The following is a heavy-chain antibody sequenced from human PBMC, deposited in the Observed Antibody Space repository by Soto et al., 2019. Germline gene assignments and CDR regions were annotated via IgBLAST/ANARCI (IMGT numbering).Heavy chain of an antibody. CDR2: INPNSGGT. J-gene: IGHJ3*02. Sequence: ASVKVSCKASGYTFTGYYMRWVRQAPGQGLEWMGWINPNSGGTNYAQKFQGWVTMTRDTSISTAYMELSRLRSDDTAVYYCARWSFDSSGHDAFDIWGQGTMGTVSS. CDR3: ARWSFDSSGHDAFDI. V-gene: IGHV1-2*04. D-gene: IGHD3-22*01. CDR1: GYTFTGYY.